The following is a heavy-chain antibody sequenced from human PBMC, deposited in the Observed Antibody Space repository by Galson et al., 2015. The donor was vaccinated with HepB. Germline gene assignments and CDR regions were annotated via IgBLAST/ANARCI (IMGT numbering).Heavy chain of an antibody. Sequence: SVKVSCKASGYTFTSYAMHWVRQAPGQRLEWMGWINAGNGNTKYSQKFQGRVTITRDTSASTAYMELSSLRSEDTAVYYCARPPTRLWWAMGYWGQGTLVTVSS. CDR1: GYTFTSYA. V-gene: IGHV1-3*01. CDR3: ARPPTRLWWAMGY. D-gene: IGHD4/OR15-4a*01. J-gene: IGHJ4*02. CDR2: INAGNGNT.